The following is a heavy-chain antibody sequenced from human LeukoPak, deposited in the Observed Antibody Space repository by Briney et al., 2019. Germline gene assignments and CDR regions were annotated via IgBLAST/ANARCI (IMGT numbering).Heavy chain of an antibody. D-gene: IGHD3-10*01. Sequence: GGSLRLSCAASGFTFSSYAMSWVRQAPGKGLEGVSEISSGGGRTYYADSVKGRFTISRDNSKHTLYLQMNSLRAEDTAVYYCAKDQRSLCEPGNYGWFDPWGQGTVVTVSS. CDR2: ISSGGGRT. V-gene: IGHV3-23*01. CDR1: GFTFSSYA. CDR3: AKDQRSLCEPGNYGWFDP. J-gene: IGHJ5*02.